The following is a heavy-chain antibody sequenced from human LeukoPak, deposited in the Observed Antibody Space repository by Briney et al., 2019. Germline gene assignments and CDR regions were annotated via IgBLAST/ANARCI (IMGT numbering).Heavy chain of an antibody. D-gene: IGHD2-8*01. CDR3: ARDSGEGVPGYYYYMDV. CDR1: GFTFTDYG. CDR2: IRYDATNK. J-gene: IGHJ6*03. V-gene: IGHV3-30*02. Sequence: SGGSLRLSCAASGFTFTDYGLHWVRQAPGKGLEWVAFIRYDATNKHYADSVEGRFTISRDNSKNTLHLQMNSLRVEDTAVYYCARDSGEGVPGYYYYMDVWGKGTTVTVSS.